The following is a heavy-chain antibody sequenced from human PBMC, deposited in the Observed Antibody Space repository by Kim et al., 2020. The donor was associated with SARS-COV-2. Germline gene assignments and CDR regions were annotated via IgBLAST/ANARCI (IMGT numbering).Heavy chain of an antibody. J-gene: IGHJ4*02. V-gene: IGHV4-31*02. D-gene: IGHD3-3*01. CDR3: ARGRITIFGVVTEFDY. Sequence: SLKGRVTISVETSKNQFSLKLSSVTAADTAVYYCARGRITIFGVVTEFDYWGQGTLVTVSS.